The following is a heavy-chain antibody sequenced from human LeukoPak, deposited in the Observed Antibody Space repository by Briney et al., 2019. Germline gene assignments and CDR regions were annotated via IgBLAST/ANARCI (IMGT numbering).Heavy chain of an antibody. CDR2: ISANGGST. CDR1: GFMFSDYD. D-gene: IGHD5-18*01. CDR3: ARDIELST. J-gene: IGHJ3*01. V-gene: IGHV3-64*01. Sequence: PGGSLRLSCAASGFMFSDYDMHWVRQAPGKGLEYVSHISANGGSTYYAISVKGRFTISRDNSKNMLYLQMNSLRAEDTAIYYCARDIELSTWGQGTMVSV.